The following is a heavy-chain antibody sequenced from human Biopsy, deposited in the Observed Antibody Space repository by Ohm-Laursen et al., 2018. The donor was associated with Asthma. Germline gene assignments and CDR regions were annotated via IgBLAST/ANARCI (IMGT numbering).Heavy chain of an antibody. J-gene: IGHJ6*02. CDR3: ARAVDYSHYYGIDV. CDR2: IGVYNGNT. Sequence: SVNVSCKTSGYTFNSAGITWVRQAPGQGLEWMGWIGVYNGNTKVAQKLQDRVTMITDTSTSTAYMELRSLRSDDTAVYFCARAVDYSHYYGIDVWGQGTTVTVS. D-gene: IGHD3-10*01. V-gene: IGHV1-18*01. CDR1: GYTFNSAG.